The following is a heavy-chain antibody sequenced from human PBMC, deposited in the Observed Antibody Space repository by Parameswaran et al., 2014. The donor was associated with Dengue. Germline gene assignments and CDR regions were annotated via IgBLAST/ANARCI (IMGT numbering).Heavy chain of an antibody. J-gene: IGHJ4*02. V-gene: IGHV2-5*02. CDR2: LYWDSDK. CDR3: AHGSGIYYD. Sequence: VRQAPGKALEWLGVLYWDSDKRYSPSLKSRLTITRGASKNQVALMMTNVGPMDTATYYCAHGSGIYYDWGQGILVTVSS. D-gene: IGHD3-10*01.